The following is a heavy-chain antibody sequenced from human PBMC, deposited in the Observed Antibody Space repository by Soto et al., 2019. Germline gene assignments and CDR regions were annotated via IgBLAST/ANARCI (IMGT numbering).Heavy chain of an antibody. Sequence: PGESLKISCKGSGYTFSSYWIGWVRQMPGKGLEWMGIIFPGDSDTRYSPSFQGQVTISADKSINTAYLQWSSLKASDTAMYYCARRGTSGYEYFDYWGLGTLVTVSS. CDR3: ARRGTSGYEYFDY. CDR1: GYTFSSYW. V-gene: IGHV5-51*01. J-gene: IGHJ4*02. D-gene: IGHD5-12*01. CDR2: IFPGDSDT.